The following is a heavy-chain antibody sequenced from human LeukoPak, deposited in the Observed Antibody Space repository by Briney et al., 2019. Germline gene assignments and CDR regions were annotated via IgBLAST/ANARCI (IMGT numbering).Heavy chain of an antibody. D-gene: IGHD5-12*01. CDR2: ISWNSGSI. CDR1: GFTFDDNA. V-gene: IGHV3-9*01. Sequence: PGRSLRLSCAASGFTFDDNAMHWVRQAPGKGLEWVSGISWNSGSIGYADSVKGRFTISRDNAKNSLYLQMNSLRAEDTALYYCAKDVGYSGYDNIDYWGQGTLVTVSS. J-gene: IGHJ4*02. CDR3: AKDVGYSGYDNIDY.